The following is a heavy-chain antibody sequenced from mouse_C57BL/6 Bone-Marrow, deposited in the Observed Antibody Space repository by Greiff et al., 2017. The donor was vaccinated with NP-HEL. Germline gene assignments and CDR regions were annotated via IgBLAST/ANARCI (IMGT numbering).Heavy chain of an antibody. D-gene: IGHD2-3*01. CDR2: INPYNGGT. CDR3: ERVNDGYYVGFAY. CDR1: GYTFTDYY. Sequence: VQLQQSGPVLVKPGASVKMSCKASGYTFTDYYMNWVKQSHGKSLEWIGVINPYNGGTSYNQKFKGKATLTVDQSSSPAYMELNSLTSEYSAVYYCERVNDGYYVGFAYWGQGTLVTVSA. V-gene: IGHV1-19*01. J-gene: IGHJ3*01.